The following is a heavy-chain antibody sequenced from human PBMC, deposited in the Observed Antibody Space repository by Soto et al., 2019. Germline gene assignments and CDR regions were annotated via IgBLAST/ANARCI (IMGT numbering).Heavy chain of an antibody. Sequence: GESLKISCKGSGYSFTSYWISWVRQMPGKGLEWMGRIDPSDSYTNYSPSFQGHVTISADKSISTAYLQWSSLKASDTAMYYCACSQPIYCSSTSCYIARYYGMDVWGQGTTVTVSS. CDR1: GYSFTSYW. CDR3: ACSQPIYCSSTSCYIARYYGMDV. D-gene: IGHD2-2*02. CDR2: IDPSDSYT. V-gene: IGHV5-10-1*01. J-gene: IGHJ6*02.